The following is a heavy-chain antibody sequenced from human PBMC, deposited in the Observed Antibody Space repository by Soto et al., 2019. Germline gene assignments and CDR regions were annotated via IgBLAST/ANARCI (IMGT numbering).Heavy chain of an antibody. CDR1: GDSVSSNSAA. CDR2: TYYRSKWYN. J-gene: IGHJ6*02. V-gene: IGHV6-1*01. Sequence: SQTLSLTCALSGDSVSSNSAAWNWIRQSPSRGLEWLGRTYYRSKWYNDYAVSVKSRITINPDTSKNQFSLQLNSVTPVDTAVYYCARDLVRGVIKLYYYGMDVWGQGTTVTVSS. CDR3: ARDLVRGVIKLYYYGMDV. D-gene: IGHD3-10*01.